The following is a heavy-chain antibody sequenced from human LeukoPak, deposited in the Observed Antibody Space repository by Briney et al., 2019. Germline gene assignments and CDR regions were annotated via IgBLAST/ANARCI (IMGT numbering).Heavy chain of an antibody. Sequence: QPGGSLRLSCAAAGFTFSIYGMTWVRQAPGKGLEWVSLIYPGGRTYYADSGKGRFTISRDNSKNTLYLQMNSLRAEDTAVYYCARTTGDDYQNYGLDVWGQGTTVTVSS. CDR3: ARTTGDDYQNYGLDV. CDR2: IYPGGRT. V-gene: IGHV3-66*01. D-gene: IGHD4-17*01. J-gene: IGHJ6*02. CDR1: GFTFSIYG.